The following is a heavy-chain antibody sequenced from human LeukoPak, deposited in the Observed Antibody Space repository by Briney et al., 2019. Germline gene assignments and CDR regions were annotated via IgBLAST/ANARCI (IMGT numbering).Heavy chain of an antibody. CDR2: INPNSGDT. J-gene: IGHJ4*02. V-gene: IGHV1-2*02. D-gene: IGHD1-1*01. CDR1: GYTLSGYY. CDR3: APLRTGDLDY. Sequence: GPSVKVSCKASGYTLSGYYMHWVRQAPGQGLEWMGWINPNSGDTNYAQKFQGRVTMTRDTSITTAYMELSRLRSDDPAGYYCAPLRTGDLDYWGQGTLVTVSS.